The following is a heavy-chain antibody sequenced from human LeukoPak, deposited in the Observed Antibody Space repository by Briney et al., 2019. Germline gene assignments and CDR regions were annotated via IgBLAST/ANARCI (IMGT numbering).Heavy chain of an antibody. Sequence: SETLSLTCTVSGGSISSSSYYWGWIRQPPGKGLEWIGSIYYSGSTYYNPSLKSRVTTSVDTSKNQFSLKLSSVTAADTAVYYCARVASGSGSYWGQGTLVTVSS. CDR2: IYYSGST. CDR1: GGSISSSSYY. D-gene: IGHD3-10*01. CDR3: ARVASGSGSY. J-gene: IGHJ4*02. V-gene: IGHV4-39*07.